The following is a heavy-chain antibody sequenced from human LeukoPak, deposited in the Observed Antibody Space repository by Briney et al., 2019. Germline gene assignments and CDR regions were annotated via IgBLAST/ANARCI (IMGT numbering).Heavy chain of an antibody. CDR1: GFTFSTYL. CDR2: IKHDGSDK. Sequence: GGSLRLSCAASGFTFSTYLMSWVRQAPGKGLEWVANIKHDGSDKKYVDSVKGRFTISRDNAKRSLYLQMNSLRAEDTAVYYCARKMNIVGAQGWGYGLDVWGHGTTVTVSS. CDR3: ARKMNIVGAQGWGYGLDV. J-gene: IGHJ6*02. D-gene: IGHD1-26*01. V-gene: IGHV3-7*05.